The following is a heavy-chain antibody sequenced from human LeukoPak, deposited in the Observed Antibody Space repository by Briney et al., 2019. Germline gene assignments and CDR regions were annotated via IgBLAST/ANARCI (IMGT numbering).Heavy chain of an antibody. CDR1: GGTFSSYA. CDR3: ARGGPYYYDSSGYLDY. Sequence: SVKVSCKASGGTFSSYAISWVRQAPGQGLEWMGRIIPILGIANYAQKFQGRVTITADKSTSTAYMELSSLRSEDTAVYYCARGGPYYYDSSGYLDYWGQGTLVTVSS. J-gene: IGHJ4*02. D-gene: IGHD3-22*01. V-gene: IGHV1-69*04. CDR2: IIPILGIA.